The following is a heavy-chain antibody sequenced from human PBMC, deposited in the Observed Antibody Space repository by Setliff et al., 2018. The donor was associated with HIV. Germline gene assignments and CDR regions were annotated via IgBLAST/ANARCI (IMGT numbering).Heavy chain of an antibody. Sequence: ASVKVSCKASGYTFTSYGISWVRQAPGQGLEWMGWISAYNGNTNYAQKLQGRVTMTTDTSTSTAYMELRSLRSDDTAVYYCARDPLGYCSGGSCYSSPLSFDYWGQGTLVTSPQ. CDR2: ISAYNGNT. CDR1: GYTFTSYG. J-gene: IGHJ4*02. D-gene: IGHD2-15*01. V-gene: IGHV1-18*01. CDR3: ARDPLGYCSGGSCYSSPLSFDY.